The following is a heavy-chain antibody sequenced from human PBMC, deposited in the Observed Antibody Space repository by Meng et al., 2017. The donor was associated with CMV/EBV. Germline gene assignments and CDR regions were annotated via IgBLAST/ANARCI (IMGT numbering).Heavy chain of an antibody. Sequence: GGSLRLSCAASGFTFDDYGMSWVRQAPGKGLEWVSGINWNGGRTGYADSVKGRFTISRDNAKNSLYLQMNSLRAEDTALYYCARDFSAYDSSGYYAYYGMDVWGQGTTVTVSS. CDR3: ARDFSAYDSSGYYAYYGMDV. CDR1: GFTFDDYG. V-gene: IGHV3-20*04. CDR2: INWNGGRT. J-gene: IGHJ6*02. D-gene: IGHD3-22*01.